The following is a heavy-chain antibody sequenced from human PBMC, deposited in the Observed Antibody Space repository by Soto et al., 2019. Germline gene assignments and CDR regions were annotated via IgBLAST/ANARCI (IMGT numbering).Heavy chain of an antibody. Sequence: GSGPTLVNPTQTLTLTCTFSGFSLSTSGVGVGWIRQPPGKALEWLALIYWNDDKRYSPSLKSRLTITKDTSKNQVVLTMTNMDPVDTATYYCARNPFIYYDFWSGLDYWGQGTLVTVSS. CDR3: ARNPFIYYDFWSGLDY. CDR2: IYWNDDK. J-gene: IGHJ4*02. V-gene: IGHV2-5*01. D-gene: IGHD3-3*01. CDR1: GFSLSTSGVG.